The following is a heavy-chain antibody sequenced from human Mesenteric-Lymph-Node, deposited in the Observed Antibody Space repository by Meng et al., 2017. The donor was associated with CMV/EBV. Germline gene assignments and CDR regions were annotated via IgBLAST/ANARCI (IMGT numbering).Heavy chain of an antibody. J-gene: IGHJ4*02. CDR1: GYSFTTYG. V-gene: IGHV1-18*01. CDR3: AREGRGNYFDY. CDR2: ISAYNGNT. Sequence: ASVKVSCKASGYSFTTYGMNWVLQAPGQGLEWMGWISAYNGNTNYAQKLQGRVTMTTDTSTSTAYMELRSLRSDDTAVYYCAREGRGNYFDYWGQGTLVTVLL. D-gene: IGHD3-10*01.